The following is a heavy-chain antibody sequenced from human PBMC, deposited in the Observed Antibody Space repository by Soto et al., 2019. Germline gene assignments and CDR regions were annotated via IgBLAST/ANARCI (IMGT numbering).Heavy chain of an antibody. D-gene: IGHD1-26*01. V-gene: IGHV3-53*01. J-gene: IGHJ3*01. CDR2: VYDVDGT. CDR3: ASWLLREHAYDV. CDR1: GFTFSSYE. Sequence: PGGSLRLSCAASGFTFSSYEMNWVRQAPGKGLEWVSGVYDVDGTYYADSVKGRFTISRDTSKTIVFLEMNDLRSDDTAVYYCASWLLREHAYDVWGLGTTVT.